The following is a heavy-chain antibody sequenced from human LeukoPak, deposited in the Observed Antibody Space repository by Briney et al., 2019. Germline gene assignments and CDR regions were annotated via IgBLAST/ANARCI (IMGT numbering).Heavy chain of an antibody. J-gene: IGHJ4*02. CDR2: ISSRGSNI. CDR3: ARVRGSYSSDY. CDR1: GFTFSDYY. Sequence: GGSLRLSCAASGFTFSDYYMSWIRQAPEKGLEWVSYISSRGSNIYYADSVKGRFTISRDNAKSSLYLQINSLRAEDTALYYCARVRGSYSSDYWGQGTLVTVSS. D-gene: IGHD1-26*01. V-gene: IGHV3-11*04.